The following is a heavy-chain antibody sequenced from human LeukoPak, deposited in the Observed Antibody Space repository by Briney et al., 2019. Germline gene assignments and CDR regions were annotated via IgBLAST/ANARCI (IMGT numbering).Heavy chain of an antibody. D-gene: IGHD4-23*01. CDR2: IIPIFGTA. CDR1: GYTFTTYA. V-gene: IGHV1-69*13. CDR3: ARVGGNSPLDAFDI. Sequence: EASVKVSCRASGYTFTTYAINWVRQAPGQGLEWMGGIIPIFGTANYAQKFQGRVTITADESTSTAYMELSSLRSEDTAVYYCARVGGNSPLDAFDIWGQGTMVTVSS. J-gene: IGHJ3*02.